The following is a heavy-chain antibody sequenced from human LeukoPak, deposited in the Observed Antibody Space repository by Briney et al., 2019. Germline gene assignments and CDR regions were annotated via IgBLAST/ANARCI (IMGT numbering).Heavy chain of an antibody. CDR2: ISTDGRTT. V-gene: IGHV3-74*01. D-gene: IGHD6-19*01. Sequence: GGSLRLSCVASGFAPSKDWMHWVRQVPGEGLEWVSRISTDGRTTGYADSVKGRFTISRDNAKNTLFLEMNNLKVEDTAVYYCASLGQQWLESYWGLGTLVTVSS. CDR3: ASLGQQWLESY. J-gene: IGHJ4*02. CDR1: GFAPSKDW.